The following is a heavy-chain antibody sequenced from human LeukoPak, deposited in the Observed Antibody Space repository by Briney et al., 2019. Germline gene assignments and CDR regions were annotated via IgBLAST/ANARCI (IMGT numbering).Heavy chain of an antibody. CDR3: ARLFRDVTTFDY. D-gene: IGHD1-1*01. V-gene: IGHV3-7*01. Sequence: GGSLRLSCTASGFTLSTSWMSWVRQAPGRGLEWVASIKQDGSQKYYVDSVKGRFTISRDNVQNSLYLQMNSLRAEDTAVYYCARLFRDVTTFDYWGQGTLVTVSS. CDR2: IKQDGSQK. CDR1: GFTLSTSW. J-gene: IGHJ4*02.